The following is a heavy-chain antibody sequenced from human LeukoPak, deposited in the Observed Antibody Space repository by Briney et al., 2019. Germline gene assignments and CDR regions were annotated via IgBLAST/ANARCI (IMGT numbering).Heavy chain of an antibody. V-gene: IGHV3-48*03. D-gene: IGHD3-10*01. CDR3: ARFDGSGSPFVYYGMDV. J-gene: IGHJ6*02. CDR2: ISSSGSTI. Sequence: GGSLRLSCAASGFTFSSYEMNWLRQAPGKGLVWVSYISSSGSTIYYADSVKGRFTISRDNAKNSLYLQMNSLRAEDTAVYYCARFDGSGSPFVYYGMDVWGQGTTVTVSS. CDR1: GFTFSSYE.